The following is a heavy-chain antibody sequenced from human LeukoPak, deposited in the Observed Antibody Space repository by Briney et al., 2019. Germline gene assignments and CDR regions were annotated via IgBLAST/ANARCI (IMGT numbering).Heavy chain of an antibody. CDR3: ARPAVAGAYWYFDL. J-gene: IGHJ2*01. CDR2: IQYDGSNK. D-gene: IGHD6-19*01. V-gene: IGHV3-30*02. Sequence: GGSLRLSCAASGVTFSSYGMHWVRQAPGKGLEWVALIQYDGSNKYYADSVKGRFTISRDNSKNTLYLQMNSLRAEDTAVYYCARPAVAGAYWYFDLWGRGTLVTV. CDR1: GVTFSSYG.